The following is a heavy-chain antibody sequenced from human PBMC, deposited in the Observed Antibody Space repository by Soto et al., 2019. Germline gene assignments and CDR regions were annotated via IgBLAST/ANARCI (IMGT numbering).Heavy chain of an antibody. Sequence: PETLSLTCTVSGASVSTGGYYWSWIRQPPGKGLEWMGYVHHSGITNHDPSLKSRLTTSVDTSKNQFSLKLSSVTAADAAVYYFARDLKSLAAASTACGQGSLV. CDR3: ARDLKSLAAASTA. V-gene: IGHV4-61*08. D-gene: IGHD6-13*01. CDR1: GASVSTGGYY. CDR2: VHHSGIT. J-gene: IGHJ5*02.